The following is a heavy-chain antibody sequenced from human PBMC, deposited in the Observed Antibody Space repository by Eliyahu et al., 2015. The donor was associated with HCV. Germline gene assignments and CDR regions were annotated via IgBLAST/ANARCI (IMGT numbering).Heavy chain of an antibody. D-gene: IGHD6-19*01. CDR2: ISGSGGST. Sequence: EVQLLESGGGLVQPGGSLRLSCAASGFTFSSYAMXWVRQAPGKGLEWVSAISGSGGSTYYADXVKGRFTISRDNSKNTLYLQMNSLRAEDTAVYYCARKGRIGSGSSGWYGYWGQGTLVTVSS. V-gene: IGHV3-23*01. CDR1: GFTFSSYA. J-gene: IGHJ4*02. CDR3: ARKGRIGSGSSGWYGY.